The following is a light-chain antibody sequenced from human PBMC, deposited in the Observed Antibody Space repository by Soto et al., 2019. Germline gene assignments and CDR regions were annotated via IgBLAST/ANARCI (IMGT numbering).Light chain of an antibody. J-gene: IGKJ2*01. V-gene: IGKV1-39*01. CDR3: QQSYSTPPGYT. CDR2: AAS. Sequence: DIQMTQSPSSLSASVGDRVTITCRASQSISSYLNWYQQKPGKAPKLLIYAASSLRSGVPSRFSGSGSGTDFTLTISSLQPEDFATYYCQQSYSTPPGYTFGQGTKLEIK. CDR1: QSISSY.